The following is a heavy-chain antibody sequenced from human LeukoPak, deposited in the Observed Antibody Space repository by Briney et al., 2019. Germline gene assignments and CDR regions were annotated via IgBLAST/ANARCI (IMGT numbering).Heavy chain of an antibody. Sequence: HPGGSLKLSCAASGFTFSGSAMHWVRQASGRGLEWVGRVRTKANNYATAYAASVKGRFTISRDDSKNTAYLQMNSLKTEDTAVYYCARHNEMTHWGQGTLVTVSS. J-gene: IGHJ1*01. D-gene: IGHD5-24*01. CDR1: GFTFSGSA. V-gene: IGHV3-73*01. CDR3: ARHNEMTH. CDR2: VRTKANNYAT.